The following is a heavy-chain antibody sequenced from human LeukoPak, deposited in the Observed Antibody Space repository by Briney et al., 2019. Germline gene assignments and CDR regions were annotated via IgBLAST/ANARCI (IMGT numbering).Heavy chain of an antibody. Sequence: SETLSLTCTVSGGSISSGDYYWSWIRQPPGKGLEWIGYIYYSGSTYYNPSLKSRVTISADTSKNQFSLKLSSVTAADTAVYYCARAYSSSSVQLFHYWGQGTLVTVSS. J-gene: IGHJ4*02. D-gene: IGHD6-6*01. V-gene: IGHV4-30-4*08. CDR2: IYYSGST. CDR1: GGSISSGDYY. CDR3: ARAYSSSSVQLFHY.